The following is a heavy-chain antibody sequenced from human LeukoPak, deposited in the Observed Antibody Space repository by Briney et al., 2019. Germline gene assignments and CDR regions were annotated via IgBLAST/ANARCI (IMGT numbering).Heavy chain of an antibody. Sequence: GGSLRLSCVASGFTFDDYAMHWVRQAPGKGLDWVSGISWNSGSIGYADSVKGRFTISRDNAKNSLYLQMNSLRAEDTAVYYCARGSSGRRLPYYFDYWGQGTLVTVSS. V-gene: IGHV3-9*01. CDR3: ARGSSGRRLPYYFDY. D-gene: IGHD6-6*01. CDR2: ISWNSGSI. CDR1: GFTFDDYA. J-gene: IGHJ4*02.